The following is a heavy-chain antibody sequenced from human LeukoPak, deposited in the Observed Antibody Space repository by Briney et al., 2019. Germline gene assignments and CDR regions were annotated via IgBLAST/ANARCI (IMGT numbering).Heavy chain of an antibody. CDR3: ARGTWEGYFQH. V-gene: IGHV3-64*01. CDR1: GFTFSSYA. J-gene: IGHJ1*01. D-gene: IGHD1-26*01. Sequence: PGGSLRLSCAASGFTFSSYAMHWVPQAPGNGLEYVSAISSNGGSTYYANSVKGRFTISRDNSKNTLYLQMGSLRAEDMAVYYCARGTWEGYFQHWGQGTLVTVS. CDR2: ISSNGGST.